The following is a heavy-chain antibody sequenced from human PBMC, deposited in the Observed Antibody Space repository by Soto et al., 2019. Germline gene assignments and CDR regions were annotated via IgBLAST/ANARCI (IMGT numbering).Heavy chain of an antibody. D-gene: IGHD6-25*01. CDR2: ISYDGSNK. J-gene: IGHJ6*02. CDR1: GFTFSSYG. Sequence: PGGSLRLCCAASGFTFSSYGMHWVRQAPGKGLEWVAVISYDGSNKYYADSVKGRFTISRDNSKNTLYLQMNSLRAEDTAVYYCAKDLGYYYYYYGMDVWGQGTTVTVSS. V-gene: IGHV3-30*18. CDR3: AKDLGYYYYYYGMDV.